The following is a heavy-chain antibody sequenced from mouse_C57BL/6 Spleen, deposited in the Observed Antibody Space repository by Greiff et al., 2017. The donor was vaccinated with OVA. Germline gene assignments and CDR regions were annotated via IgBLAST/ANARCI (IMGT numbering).Heavy chain of an antibody. J-gene: IGHJ3*01. CDR1: GYTFTSYW. CDR3: ARRLFAY. Sequence: QVQLQQPGAELVKPGASVKLSCKASGYTFTSYWMQWVKQRPGQGLEWIGEIDPSDSYTNYNQKFKGKATLTVDTSSSTANMQLSSLTSEDSAVYYCARRLFAYWGQGTLVTVSA. D-gene: IGHD3-2*02. CDR2: IDPSDSYT. V-gene: IGHV1-50*01.